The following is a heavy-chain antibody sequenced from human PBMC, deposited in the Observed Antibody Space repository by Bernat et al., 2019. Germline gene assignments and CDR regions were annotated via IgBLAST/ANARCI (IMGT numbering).Heavy chain of an antibody. D-gene: IGHD3-3*01. Sequence: EVQLVESGGGFVQPGGSLRLSCAASGFIFSTSEMNLVRQAPGKGLEWVSYISSGGSTIDYADSVKGRFTVSRDNANDSLYLQMNGLRAEDTAVDYCENDFWNGFYVGNFWGQGTLVGVSS. V-gene: IGHV3-48*03. CDR2: ISSGGSTI. CDR3: ENDFWNGFYVGNF. CDR1: GFIFSTSE. J-gene: IGHJ4*02.